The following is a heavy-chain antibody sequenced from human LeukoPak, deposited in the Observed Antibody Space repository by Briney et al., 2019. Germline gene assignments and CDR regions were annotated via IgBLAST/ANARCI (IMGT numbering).Heavy chain of an antibody. D-gene: IGHD1-26*01. CDR2: ITSDSRGI. Sequence: GGSLRLSCVASGFTYSHYGMNWVRQAPGKGLEWVSGITSDSRGIYYADSVKGRFTIYRDNSKMTLYLQMDSLGVEDTALYYCAKNRRVGATSDAFDIWGQGAMVTVSS. CDR1: GFTYSHYG. J-gene: IGHJ3*02. V-gene: IGHV3-23*01. CDR3: AKNRRVGATSDAFDI.